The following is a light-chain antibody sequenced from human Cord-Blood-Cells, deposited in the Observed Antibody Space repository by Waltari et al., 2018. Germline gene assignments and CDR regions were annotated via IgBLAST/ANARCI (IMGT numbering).Light chain of an antibody. V-gene: IGLV2-23*03. CDR3: CSYAGSSTFDVV. CDR2: EGS. CDR1: SSDVGSYNL. J-gene: IGLJ2*01. Sequence: QSALTQPASVSGSPGQSITISCTGTSSDVGSYNLVSWYKQHPSKAPKLMIYEGSKRPSGVSELFSGSKSGNTASLTISGLQAEDEADYYCCSYAGSSTFDVVFGGGTKLTVL.